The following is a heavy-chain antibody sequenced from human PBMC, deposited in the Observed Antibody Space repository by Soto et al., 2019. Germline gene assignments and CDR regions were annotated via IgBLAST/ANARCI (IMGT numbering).Heavy chain of an antibody. D-gene: IGHD3-10*01. CDR1: GYTSTSYA. V-gene: IGHV1-3*01. J-gene: IGHJ4*01. Sequence: ASVKVSCKASGYTSTSYAMHWVRQAPGQRLEWMGWINGGSGNTKYSQKFQGRVTITSDTSASTAYMELSSLRSEDTAVYYCARKRFGESVPFDYWGHGTLDTVSS. CDR3: ARKRFGESVPFDY. CDR2: INGGSGNT.